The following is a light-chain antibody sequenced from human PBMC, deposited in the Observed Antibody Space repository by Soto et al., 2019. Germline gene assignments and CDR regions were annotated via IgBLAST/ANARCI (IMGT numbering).Light chain of an antibody. CDR2: DVS. J-gene: IGLJ1*01. CDR1: SSDVGGYNY. Sequence: QSALTQPASVSGSPGQSITISCTGTSSDVGGYNYVSCYQHHPGKAPKLMIFDVSNRPSGVSNRFSGSKSGNTASLTISGLQPEDEADYYCSSYTTSNTRQIVFGTGTKVTVL. V-gene: IGLV2-14*03. CDR3: SSYTTSNTRQIV.